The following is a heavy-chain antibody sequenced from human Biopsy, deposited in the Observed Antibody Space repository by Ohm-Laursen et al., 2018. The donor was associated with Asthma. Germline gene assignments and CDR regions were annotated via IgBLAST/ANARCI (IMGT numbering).Heavy chain of an antibody. D-gene: IGHD2/OR15-2a*01. Sequence: SVKVSCNASGVALSGYTFEWVRQARGLGLEWIAWIVFASGATNYAQNFQDRLTVTRDMSAGSVSMELRGLSSTDTAVYYCAAGRTSLQGESLIWGQGTLVSVS. CDR2: IVFASGAT. CDR3: AAGRTSLQGESLI. V-gene: IGHV1-58*01. J-gene: IGHJ4*01. CDR1: GVALSGYT.